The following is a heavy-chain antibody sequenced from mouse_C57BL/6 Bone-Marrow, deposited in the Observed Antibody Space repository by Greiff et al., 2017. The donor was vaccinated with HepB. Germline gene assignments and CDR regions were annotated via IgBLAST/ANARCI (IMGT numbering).Heavy chain of an antibody. V-gene: IGHV5-4*01. D-gene: IGHD2-5*01. CDR1: GFTFSSYA. J-gene: IGHJ2*01. CDR3: ARDRSNYDY. Sequence: EVQLQESGGGLVKPGGSLKLSCAASGFTFSSYAMSWVRQTPEKRLEWVATISDGGSYTYYPDNVKGRFTISRDNAKNNLYLQMSHLKSEDTAMYYCARDRSNYDYWGQGTTLTVSS. CDR2: ISDGGSYT.